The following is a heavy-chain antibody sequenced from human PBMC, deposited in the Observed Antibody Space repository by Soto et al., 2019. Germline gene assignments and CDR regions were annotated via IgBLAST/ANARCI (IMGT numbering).Heavy chain of an antibody. CDR2: IKQDGSEK. CDR3: ASLSIAAAGPAEYFQH. Sequence: QSGGSLRLSCAASGFTFSSYWMSWVRQAPGKGLEWVANIKQDGSEKYYVDSVKGRFTISRDNAKNSLYLQMNSLRAEDTAVYYCASLSIAAAGPAEYFQHWGQGTLVTVSS. CDR1: GFTFSSYW. J-gene: IGHJ1*01. V-gene: IGHV3-7*03. D-gene: IGHD6-13*01.